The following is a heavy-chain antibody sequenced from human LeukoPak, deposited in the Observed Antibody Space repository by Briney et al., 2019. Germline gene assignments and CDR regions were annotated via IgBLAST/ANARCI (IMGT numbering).Heavy chain of an antibody. CDR3: ARGGGVLRFLEWFPMPRGYFDY. J-gene: IGHJ4*02. D-gene: IGHD3-3*01. Sequence: SETLSLTCAVYGGSFSGYYWSWIRQPPGKGLEWVGEINHSGSTNYNPSLKSRVTISVDTSKNKFSLQLSSVTAADTAVYYCARGGGVLRFLEWFPMPRGYFDYWGQGTLVTVSS. CDR2: INHSGST. CDR1: GGSFSGYY. V-gene: IGHV4-34*01.